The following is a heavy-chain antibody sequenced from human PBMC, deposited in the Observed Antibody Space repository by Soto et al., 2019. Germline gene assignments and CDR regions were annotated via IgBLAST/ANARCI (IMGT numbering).Heavy chain of an antibody. CDR2: IWYDGSKQ. V-gene: IGHV3-33*01. CDR1: GFIFSSHG. J-gene: IGHJ4*02. CDR3: ARDLSYGSASD. Sequence: QVQLVESGGGVVQPGRSLRLSCVASGFIFSSHGFHWFRQAPGKGLEWVADIWYDGSKQFYAEAVKGRFTISRDDSKNTLYLQMNSLRVEDTDTYYCARDLSYGSASDWGQGTLVTVST. D-gene: IGHD3-10*01.